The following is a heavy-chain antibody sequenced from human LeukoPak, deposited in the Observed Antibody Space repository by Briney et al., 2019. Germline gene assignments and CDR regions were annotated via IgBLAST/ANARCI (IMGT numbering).Heavy chain of an antibody. V-gene: IGHV1-2*02. J-gene: IGHJ4*02. D-gene: IGHD6-19*01. CDR1: GYTFSAYF. Sequence: ASVKVSCKASGYTFSAYFMHWVRQAPGQGLEWMGWINPNSGGTNYAQKFQGRVTMTRDTSISTAYMELSGLRSDGTAVYYCASPAVAGRVRVFDYWGQGTLVTVSS. CDR3: ASPAVAGRVRVFDY. CDR2: INPNSGGT.